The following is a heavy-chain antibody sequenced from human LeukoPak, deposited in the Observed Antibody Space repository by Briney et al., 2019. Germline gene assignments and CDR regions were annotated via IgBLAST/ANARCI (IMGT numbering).Heavy chain of an antibody. D-gene: IGHD3-16*02. CDR2: INHSGST. CDR1: GGSISSYY. J-gene: IGHJ4*02. V-gene: IGHV4-34*01. CDR3: ARRVMITFGGVIARAHPFDY. Sequence: SETLSLTCTVSGGSISSYYWSWIRQPPGKGLEWIGEINHSGSTNYNPSLKSRVTISVDTSKNQFSLKLSSVTAADTAVYYCARRVMITFGGVIARAHPFDYWGQGTLVTVSS.